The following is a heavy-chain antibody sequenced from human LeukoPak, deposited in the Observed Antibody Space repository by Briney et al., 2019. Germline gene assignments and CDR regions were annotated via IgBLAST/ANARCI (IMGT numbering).Heavy chain of an antibody. D-gene: IGHD3-22*01. Sequence: GASVKVSCKASGYTFTSYDINWVRQATGQGLEWMGWMNPNSGNTGYAQKFQGRVTMTRNTSISTAYMELSSLRSEDTAVYYCARGRQGKYYYDSSGYLYWGQGTLVTVSS. V-gene: IGHV1-8*01. CDR3: ARGRQGKYYYDSSGYLY. J-gene: IGHJ4*02. CDR2: MNPNSGNT. CDR1: GYTFTSYD.